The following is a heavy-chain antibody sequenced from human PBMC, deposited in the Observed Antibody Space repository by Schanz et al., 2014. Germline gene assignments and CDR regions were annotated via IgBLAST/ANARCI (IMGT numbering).Heavy chain of an antibody. J-gene: IGHJ5*02. V-gene: IGHV1-69*08. CDR3: AREVGLYDRGWFDP. CDR2: IVPIAGIT. D-gene: IGHD3-22*01. Sequence: QVHLVQSGAEVKKPGSSVKVSCKASGGTFSSDTFSWVRQAPGQGLEWMGRIVPIAGITNYAQRFQGRVTITADKSSDTAYMELSSLRSEDTAVYDCAREVGLYDRGWFDPWGQGPLVTVSS. CDR1: GGTFSSDT.